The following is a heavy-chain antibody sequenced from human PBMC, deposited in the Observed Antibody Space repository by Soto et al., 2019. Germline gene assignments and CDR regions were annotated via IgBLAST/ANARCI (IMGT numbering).Heavy chain of an antibody. D-gene: IGHD1-7*01. CDR3: ARDPCRGTMGYYYYYMDV. CDR2: IIPILGIA. CDR1: GGTFSSYT. J-gene: IGHJ6*03. V-gene: IGHV1-69*08. Sequence: QVQLVQSGAEVKKPGSSVKVSCKASGGTFSSYTISWVRQAPGQGLEWMGRIIPILGIANYAQKFQGRVTITADKSTSTAYMELSSLRSEDTAVYYCARDPCRGTMGYYYYYMDVWGKGTTVTVSS.